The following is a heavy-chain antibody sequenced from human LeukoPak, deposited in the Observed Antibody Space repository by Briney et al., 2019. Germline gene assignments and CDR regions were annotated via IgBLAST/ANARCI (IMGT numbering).Heavy chain of an antibody. D-gene: IGHD3-16*01. CDR2: INPNSGGT. CDR3: ARDLPRFGGWLSA. CDR1: GYTFTGYS. Sequence: GASVKVSCTASGYTFTGYSMHWVRQAPGQGLEWMGRINPNSGGTDYAQTFQGRVTMLRDTSISTVYMELNRLRSDDTAVYYCARDLPRFGGWLSAWGQGTLVTVSS. V-gene: IGHV1-2*06. J-gene: IGHJ5*02.